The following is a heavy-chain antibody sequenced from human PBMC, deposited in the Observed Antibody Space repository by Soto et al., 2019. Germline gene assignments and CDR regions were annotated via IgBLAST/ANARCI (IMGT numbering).Heavy chain of an antibody. CDR2: ISYDGSNK. D-gene: IGHD6-6*01. J-gene: IGHJ6*02. CDR1: GFTFSSYA. V-gene: IGHV3-30-3*01. Sequence: GGSLRLSCAASGFTFSSYAMHWVRQAPGKGLEWVAVISYDGSNKYYADSVKGRFTISRDNSKNTLYLQMNSLRAEDTAVYYCARAGVPSSPYGMDVWGQGTTVTVSS. CDR3: ARAGVPSSPYGMDV.